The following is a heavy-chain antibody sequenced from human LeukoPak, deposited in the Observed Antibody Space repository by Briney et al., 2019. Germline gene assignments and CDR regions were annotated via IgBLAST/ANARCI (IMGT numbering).Heavy chain of an antibody. J-gene: IGHJ6*02. CDR2: ISSSGSTI. Sequence: GGSLRLSCAASGFTFSSYWMHWVRQAPGKGLEWVSYISSSGSTIYYGDSVKGRFTISRDNAKNSLYLQMISLRAEDTAVYYCARGITVIVVHTSNYYGMDVWGQGTTVTVSS. D-gene: IGHD3-22*01. CDR1: GFTFSSYW. V-gene: IGHV3-48*04. CDR3: ARGITVIVVHTSNYYGMDV.